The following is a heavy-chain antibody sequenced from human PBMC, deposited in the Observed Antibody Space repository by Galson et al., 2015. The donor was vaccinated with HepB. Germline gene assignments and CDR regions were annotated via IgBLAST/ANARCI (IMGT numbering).Heavy chain of an antibody. Sequence: HWVRQAPGQRLEWMGWINAGNGNTKYSQKFQGRVTITRDTSASTAYMELSSLRSEDTAVYYCARGGKNYYYYYMDVWGKGTTVTVSS. J-gene: IGHJ6*03. V-gene: IGHV1-3*01. CDR3: ARGGKNYYYYYMDV. D-gene: IGHD1-26*01. CDR2: INAGNGNT.